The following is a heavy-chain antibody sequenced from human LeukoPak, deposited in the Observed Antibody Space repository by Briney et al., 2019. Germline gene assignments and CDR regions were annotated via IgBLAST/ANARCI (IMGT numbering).Heavy chain of an antibody. Sequence: GRSLRLSCAPSGFTFSRYWMSWVRQAPGKGLEWVANINEDGSEEYYVDSVRGRFTIARDNAKNSLYLQMTSLRAEDTAVYYCARAGDGTAARDYWGQGTLVTVSS. CDR1: GFTFSRYW. V-gene: IGHV3-7*01. CDR2: INEDGSEE. D-gene: IGHD2-15*01. CDR3: ARAGDGTAARDY. J-gene: IGHJ4*02.